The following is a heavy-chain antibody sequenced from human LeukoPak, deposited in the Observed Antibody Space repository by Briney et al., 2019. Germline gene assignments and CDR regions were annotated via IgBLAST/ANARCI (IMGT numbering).Heavy chain of an antibody. CDR3: AREPYPPPWYYFDY. Sequence: ASVKVSCKASGHTFTRHYMHWVRQAPGQGLEWMGWINPNSGGTSYAQNFQGRVTMTRDTSINTAYMEVSRLRSDDTAVYYCAREPYPPPWYYFDYWGQGTLVTVSS. J-gene: IGHJ4*02. V-gene: IGHV1-2*02. D-gene: IGHD2-8*02. CDR1: GHTFTRHY. CDR2: INPNSGGT.